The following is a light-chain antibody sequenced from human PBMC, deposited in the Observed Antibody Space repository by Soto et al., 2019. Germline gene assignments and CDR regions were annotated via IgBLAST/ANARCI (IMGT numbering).Light chain of an antibody. CDR1: QSISTW. CDR3: QQYSSYSWT. CDR2: KAS. Sequence: DIQMTQSPSTLSASVGDRVTITCRASQSISTWLAWYQQKPEEAPKLLIYKASSLESGVPSRFSGGGSGTEFTLTISSLQPDDFATYFCQQYSSYSWTFGQGTMVEVK. V-gene: IGKV1-5*03. J-gene: IGKJ1*01.